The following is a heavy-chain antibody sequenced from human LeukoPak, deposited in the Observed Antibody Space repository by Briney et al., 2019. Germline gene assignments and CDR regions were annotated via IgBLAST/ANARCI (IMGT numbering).Heavy chain of an antibody. D-gene: IGHD1-26*01. CDR2: INSDGSTT. CDR1: GFTFSSYW. V-gene: IGHV3-74*01. Sequence: QPGGSLRLSCAASGFTFSSYWMHWARQAPGKGLVWVSRINSDGSTTNYADSVKGRFTISRDNAKNTLDLQMNSLRAEDTAVYYCARRSSGSPPYYFDYWGQGTLVTVSS. J-gene: IGHJ4*02. CDR3: ARRSSGSPPYYFDY.